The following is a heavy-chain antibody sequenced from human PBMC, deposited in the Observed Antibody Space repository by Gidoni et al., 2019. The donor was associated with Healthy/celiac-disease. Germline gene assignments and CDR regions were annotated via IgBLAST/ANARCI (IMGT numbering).Heavy chain of an antibody. CDR3: ARVGGIAAADRYYYYYGMDV. D-gene: IGHD6-13*01. J-gene: IGHJ6*02. V-gene: IGHV3-33*01. CDR1: GFTFSSYG. Sequence: QVQLVESGGGVVQPGRSLRLSCAASGFTFSSYGMHWVRQAPGKGLEWVAVIWYDGSNKYYADSVKGRFTISRDNSKNTLYLQMNSLRAEDTAVYYCARVGGIAAADRYYYYYGMDVWGQGTTVTVSS. CDR2: IWYDGSNK.